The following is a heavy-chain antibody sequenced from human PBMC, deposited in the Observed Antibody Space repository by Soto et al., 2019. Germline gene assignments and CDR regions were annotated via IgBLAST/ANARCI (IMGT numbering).Heavy chain of an antibody. J-gene: IGHJ3*02. CDR3: AKDRKVDFWSGYLPHDAFDI. V-gene: IGHV3-23*01. Sequence: GGSRRLSCAASGFTFSSYAMSWGRQAPGKGLEWVSAISGSGGSTYYADSVKGRFTISRDNSKNTLYLQMNSLRAEDTAVYYCAKDRKVDFWSGYLPHDAFDIWGQGTMVTVSS. CDR2: ISGSGGST. D-gene: IGHD3-3*01. CDR1: GFTFSSYA.